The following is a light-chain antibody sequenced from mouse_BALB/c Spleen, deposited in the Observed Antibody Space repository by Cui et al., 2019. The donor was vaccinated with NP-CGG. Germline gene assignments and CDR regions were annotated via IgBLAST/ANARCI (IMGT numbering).Light chain of an antibody. CDR3: ALWYSNHWV. CDR2: GTN. J-gene: IGLJ1*01. Sequence: QAVVTQESALTQSPGETVTLTCRSSTGTVTTSNYANWVQEKPDHLFTGLIGGTNNRAPGVPARFSGSLIGDKAALTITGAQIEDEAIYFCALWYSNHWVFGGGTKLTVL. V-gene: IGLV1*01. CDR1: TGTVTTSNY.